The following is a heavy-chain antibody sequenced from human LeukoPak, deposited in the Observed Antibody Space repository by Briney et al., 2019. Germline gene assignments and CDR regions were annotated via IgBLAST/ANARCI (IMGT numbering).Heavy chain of an antibody. J-gene: IGHJ4*02. V-gene: IGHV3-11*04. CDR3: ARDPPYCGGDCYRPGPFDY. CDR1: GFTFSDYY. CDR2: IISSGSTI. D-gene: IGHD2-21*02. Sequence: GGSLRLSCAASGFTFSDYYMSWIRQAPGKGLEWVSYIISSGSTIYYADSVKGRFTISRDNAKNSLYLQMNSLRAEDTAVYYCARDPPYCGGDCYRPGPFDYWGQGTLVTVSS.